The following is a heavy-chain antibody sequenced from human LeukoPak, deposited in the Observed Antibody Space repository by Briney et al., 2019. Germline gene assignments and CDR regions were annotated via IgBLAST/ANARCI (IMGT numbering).Heavy chain of an antibody. D-gene: IGHD3-16*01. CDR3: AKDLGALAYGEGF. V-gene: IGHV3-23*01. CDR2: ISDSGGNT. CDR1: GFTFRNYA. J-gene: IGHJ4*02. Sequence: RESLTLSCPASGFTFRNYAMSWVRQAPGKGLEWVSSISDSGGNTYYAASVRGWFTISRDISKNQMSLQTDNLRVEDTALYYCAKDLGALAYGEGFWGQGTLVTVSS.